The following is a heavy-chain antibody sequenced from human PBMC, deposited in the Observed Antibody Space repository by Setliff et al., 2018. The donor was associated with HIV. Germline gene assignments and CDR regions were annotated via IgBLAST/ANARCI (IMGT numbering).Heavy chain of an antibody. V-gene: IGHV4-39*07. CDR3: ARDVPWGDYYYYMDV. D-gene: IGHD3-16*01. Sequence: PSETLSLTCTVSGGSISSDAYYWGWIRQPPGKGLEWIGTIYYSGTTYYNPSLKSRVTISVDTSKNQFSRKLSSVTAADTAVYYCARDVPWGDYYYYMDVWGKGTTVTVSS. J-gene: IGHJ6*03. CDR2: IYYSGTT. CDR1: GGSISSDAYY.